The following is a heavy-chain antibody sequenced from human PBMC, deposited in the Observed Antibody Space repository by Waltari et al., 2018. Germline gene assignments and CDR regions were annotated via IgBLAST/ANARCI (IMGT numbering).Heavy chain of an antibody. V-gene: IGHV1-3*01. D-gene: IGHD3-22*01. J-gene: IGHJ4*02. CDR1: GYTFTSYA. CDR2: INAGNGNT. CDR3: ARDQSYYYDSSGYGH. Sequence: QVQLVQSGAEVKKPGASVKVSCKASGYTFTSYAMHWVRQAPGQRLDWMGWINAGNGNTKYSQKFQGRVTITRDTSASTAYMELSSLRSEDTAVYYCARDQSYYYDSSGYGHWGQGTLVTVSS.